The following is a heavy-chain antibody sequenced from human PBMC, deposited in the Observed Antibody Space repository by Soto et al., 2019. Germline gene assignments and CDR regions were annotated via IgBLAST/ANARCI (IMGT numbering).Heavy chain of an antibody. J-gene: IGHJ5*02. CDR3: AREVTNYDVLTGYYSGAIFDP. D-gene: IGHD3-9*01. CDR1: GGSISGSF. V-gene: IGHV4-59*01. Sequence: PSQPMSLTCTVSGGSISGSFWSWIRQTPGKGLEFIGYIYYTGSTNSNPSLNGRASISVDTSKNQISLKLWSVTAADTAVYYCAREVTNYDVLTGYYSGAIFDPWGQGTLVTVS. CDR2: IYYTGST.